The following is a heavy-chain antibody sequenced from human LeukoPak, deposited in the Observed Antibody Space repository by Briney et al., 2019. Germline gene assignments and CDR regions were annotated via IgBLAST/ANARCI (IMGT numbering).Heavy chain of an antibody. D-gene: IGHD3-3*01. Sequence: SETLSLTCTVSGGSISTSSYYWGWIRQPPGKGLEWIGSIYYSGSTYYNPSLKSRVTISVDTSKNQFSLKLSSVTAADTAVYYCARAQLYDFWSGYYIDYWGQGTLVTVSS. CDR3: ARAQLYDFWSGYYIDY. CDR1: GGSISTSSYY. CDR2: IYYSGST. J-gene: IGHJ4*02. V-gene: IGHV4-39*07.